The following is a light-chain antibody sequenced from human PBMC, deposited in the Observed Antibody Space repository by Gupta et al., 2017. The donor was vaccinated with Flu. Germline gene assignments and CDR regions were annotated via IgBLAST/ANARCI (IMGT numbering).Light chain of an antibody. J-gene: IGKJ1*01. V-gene: IGKV3-15*01. CDR1: QSVSSN. CDR3: QQEDNCPRA. CDR2: GAS. Sequence: EIVMTQSPATLSVSPGERATLSCGASQSVSSNLAWYQKKPGQVPRLLIYGASTRATGIPARFSGSGSGTDFTLTISSLQSEDFAFYYCQQEDNCPRAFGQGTKVEIK.